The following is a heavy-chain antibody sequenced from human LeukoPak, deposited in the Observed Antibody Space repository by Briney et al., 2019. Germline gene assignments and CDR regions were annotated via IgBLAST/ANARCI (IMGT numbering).Heavy chain of an antibody. D-gene: IGHD2-2*01. CDR1: GGSFSGYY. J-gene: IGHJ6*02. CDR3: VRVPAAPMYYYYGMDV. Sequence: PSETLSLTCAVYGGSFSGYYWSWIRQPPGKGLEWIGEINHSGSTNYNPPLKSRVTISVDTSKNQFSLKLSSVTAADTAVYYCVRVPAAPMYYYYGMDVWGQGTTVTVSS. V-gene: IGHV4-34*01. CDR2: INHSGST.